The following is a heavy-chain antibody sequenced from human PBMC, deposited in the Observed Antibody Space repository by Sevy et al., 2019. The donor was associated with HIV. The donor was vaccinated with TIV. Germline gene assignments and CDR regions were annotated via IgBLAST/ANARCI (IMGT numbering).Heavy chain of an antibody. D-gene: IGHD4-17*01. CDR2: IRSKTYGGTT. V-gene: IGHV3-49*03. CDR3: TRDGAIYGDDNQYY. Sequence: GGSLRLSCTASGFTFGDYAMSWFRQAPGKGLEWVGFIRSKTYGGTTEYAASVKGRFTISRDDSKSIAYLQMNSLKTEDTAVYYCTRDGAIYGDDNQYYWGQGTLVTVSS. CDR1: GFTFGDYA. J-gene: IGHJ4*02.